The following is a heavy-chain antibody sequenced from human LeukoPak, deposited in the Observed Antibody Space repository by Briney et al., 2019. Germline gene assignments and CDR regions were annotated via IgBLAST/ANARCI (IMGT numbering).Heavy chain of an antibody. CDR1: GGSISTNSYY. CDR3: ARVSSSWYQDWYFDL. J-gene: IGHJ2*01. V-gene: IGHV4-39*07. Sequence: SETLSLTCTVSGGSISTNSYYWGWIRQPPGKGLKWIGSIYTSESPTYNPSLKSRVTMSLDTSKNQFSLKLSSVTAADTAVYYCARVSSSWYQDWYFDLWGRGTLVTVSS. CDR2: IYTSESP. D-gene: IGHD6-13*01.